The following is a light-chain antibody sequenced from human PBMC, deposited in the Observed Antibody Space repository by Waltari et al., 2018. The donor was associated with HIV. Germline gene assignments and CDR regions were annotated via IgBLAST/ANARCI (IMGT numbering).Light chain of an antibody. Sequence: QSVLTQPPSVSGAPGQRITIPCPGSSATIGAGFDAHSYQQLPGTAPKVLIYGNSNRPSGVPDRFSGSKSGTSASLAITGLQADDEADYYCQSYDSSLRGHVFGTGTKVTVL. CDR2: GNS. V-gene: IGLV1-40*01. J-gene: IGLJ1*01. CDR3: QSYDSSLRGHV. CDR1: SATIGAGFD.